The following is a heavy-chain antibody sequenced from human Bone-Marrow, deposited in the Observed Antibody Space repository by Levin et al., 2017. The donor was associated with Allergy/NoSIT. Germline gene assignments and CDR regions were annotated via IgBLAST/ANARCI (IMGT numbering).Heavy chain of an antibody. CDR3: ARGDVVATTMDWYFDL. V-gene: IGHV3-30-3*01. D-gene: IGHD5-12*01. CDR1: GFTFSSYA. CDR2: ISYDGSNK. J-gene: IGHJ2*01. Sequence: PGGSLRLSCAASGFTFSSYAMHWVRQAPGKGLEWVAVISYDGSNKYYADSVKGRFTISRDNSKNTLYLQMNSLRAEDTAVYYCARGDVVATTMDWYFDLWGRGTLVTVSS.